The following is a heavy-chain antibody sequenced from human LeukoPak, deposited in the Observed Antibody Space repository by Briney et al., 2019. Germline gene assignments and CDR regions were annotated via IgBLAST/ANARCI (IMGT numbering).Heavy chain of an antibody. CDR1: GYTFTSYA. CDR3: ARERNYYYDSSGYYPPFDY. V-gene: IGHV1-3*02. D-gene: IGHD3-22*01. Sequence: ASVKVSCKASGYTFTSYAMHWVRQAPGQRLEWMGWSNAGNGNTKYSQEFQGRVTITRGTSASTAYMELSSLRSEDMAVYYCARERNYYYDSSGYYPPFDYWGQGTLVTVSS. CDR2: SNAGNGNT. J-gene: IGHJ4*02.